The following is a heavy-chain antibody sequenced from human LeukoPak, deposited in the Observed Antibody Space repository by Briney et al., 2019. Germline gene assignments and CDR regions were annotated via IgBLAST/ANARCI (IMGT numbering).Heavy chain of an antibody. V-gene: IGHV1-8*01. CDR1: GYTFTSYD. J-gene: IGHJ3*02. Sequence: GASVKLSCKTSGYTFTSYDINWVRQVTGQGLEWVGGMDGNSGKTAYAQNFLGRVTITRNTSISTAYMELSSLRSEDTAVYYCARLYYYASSGYDALDIWGQGTMVAVSS. CDR3: ARLYYYASSGYDALDI. CDR2: MDGNSGKT. D-gene: IGHD3-22*01.